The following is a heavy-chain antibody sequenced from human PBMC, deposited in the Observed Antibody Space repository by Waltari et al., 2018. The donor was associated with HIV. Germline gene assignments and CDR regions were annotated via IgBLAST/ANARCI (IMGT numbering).Heavy chain of an antibody. CDR3: ARMQRFYGSEQSRYFYFGVDV. J-gene: IGHJ6*02. V-gene: IGHV3-53*01. Sequence: EVQLVESGGNLTRPGGSLRLSCVGSGFTVSDNYMSWVRPAPGKGQQWGLVLYSNCSTLYGGSVKGRFTIFRDNSKNILYLQMNTLRVDDTAVYYCARMQRFYGSEQSRYFYFGVDVWGQGTTVTVSS. D-gene: IGHD3-16*02. CDR2: LYSNCST. CDR1: GFTVSDNY.